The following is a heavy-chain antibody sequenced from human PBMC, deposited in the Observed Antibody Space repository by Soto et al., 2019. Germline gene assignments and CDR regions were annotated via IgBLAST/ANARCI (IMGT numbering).Heavy chain of an antibody. Sequence: QVQLVQSGAEVKKPGASVKVSCKASGYTFTSYDINWVRQATGQGLEWMGWMNPNSGNTGYAQKFQGRVTMTRNTSISTAYMELSSLRSEDTAVYYCARGDFYVGYSSGWYHPFDYWGQGTLVTVSS. CDR1: GYTFTSYD. J-gene: IGHJ4*02. CDR3: ARGDFYVGYSSGWYHPFDY. D-gene: IGHD6-19*01. V-gene: IGHV1-8*01. CDR2: MNPNSGNT.